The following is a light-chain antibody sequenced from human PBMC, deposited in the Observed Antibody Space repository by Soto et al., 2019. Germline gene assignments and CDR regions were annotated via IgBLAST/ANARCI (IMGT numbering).Light chain of an antibody. Sequence: DIQMTQSPSSLSASVGDRVTITCRAGQFISKYLNWYQQKPGKAPKLLIFGAFNLEGGVPSRFSGSGSGTEFTLTVSGLLPDDFATYICQQTYTGVSFGPGTTVDI. J-gene: IGKJ3*01. V-gene: IGKV1-39*01. CDR1: QFISKY. CDR2: GAF. CDR3: QQTYTGVS.